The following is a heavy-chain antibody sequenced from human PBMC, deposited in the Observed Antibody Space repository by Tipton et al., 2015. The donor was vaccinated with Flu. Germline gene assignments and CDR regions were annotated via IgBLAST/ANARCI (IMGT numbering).Heavy chain of an antibody. D-gene: IGHD1-14*01. CDR2: MSPGDSDSDT. CDR1: GFSFTDYW. Sequence: QLVQSGAEVKRPGESLKISCKGSGFSFTDYWIGWVRQMPGKGLEWMGVMSPGDSDSDTTYSPSFQGQVTISADKSISTAYLQWSSLKASDTAMYYCARGHSRKNWYFDLWGRGTLVTVSS. CDR3: ARGHSRKNWYFDL. V-gene: IGHV5-51*03. J-gene: IGHJ2*01.